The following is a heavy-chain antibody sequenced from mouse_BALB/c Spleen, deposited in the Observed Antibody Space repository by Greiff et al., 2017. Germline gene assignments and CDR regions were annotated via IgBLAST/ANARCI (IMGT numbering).Heavy chain of an antibody. CDR1: GFTFSDYY. V-gene: IGHV5-4*02. D-gene: IGHD2-1*01. CDR2: ISDGGSYT. Sequence: EVQVVESGGGLVKPGGSLKLSCAASGFTFSDYYMYWVRQTPEKRLEWVATISDGGSYTYYPDSVKGRFTISRDNAKNNLYLQMSSLKSEDTAMYYCARRGDYGNLAMDYWGQGTSVTVSS. J-gene: IGHJ4*01. CDR3: ARRGDYGNLAMDY.